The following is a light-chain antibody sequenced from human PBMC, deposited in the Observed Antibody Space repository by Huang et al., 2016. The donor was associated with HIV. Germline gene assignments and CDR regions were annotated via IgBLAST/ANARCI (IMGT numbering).Light chain of an antibody. CDR3: QQYNNWPPWT. Sequence: EIVMTQSPATLSVSPGDRATLSCRASQSVGSNLAWYQQKPGQAPRRLIYGASTRATGIPARFSGSGSGTEFTLTISSLQSEDFAVYYCQQYNNWPPWTFGQGTKVEIK. CDR2: GAS. CDR1: QSVGSN. V-gene: IGKV3-15*01. J-gene: IGKJ1*01.